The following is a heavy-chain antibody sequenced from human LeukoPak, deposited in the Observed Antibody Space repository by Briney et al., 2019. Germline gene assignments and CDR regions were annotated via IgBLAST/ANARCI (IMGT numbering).Heavy chain of an antibody. V-gene: IGHV1-2*02. CDR1: GYTFTGYY. CDR3: ARDHGSGSYYADY. D-gene: IGHD3-10*01. J-gene: IGHJ4*02. Sequence: GASVKVSCKASGYTFTGYYMHWVRQAPRQWLEWMGWINPNSGGTNYAQKFQGRVTMTRDTSISTAYMELSRLRSDDTAVYYCARDHGSGSYYADYWGQGTLVTVSS. CDR2: INPNSGGT.